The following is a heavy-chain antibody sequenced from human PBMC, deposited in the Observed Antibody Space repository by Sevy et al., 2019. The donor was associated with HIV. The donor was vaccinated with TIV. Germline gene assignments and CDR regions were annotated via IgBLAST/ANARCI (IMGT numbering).Heavy chain of an antibody. D-gene: IGHD6-13*01. Sequence: GGSLRLSCAASGFTFSSYAMSWVRQAPGKGLEWVSAISGSGGSTYYADSVKGRFATSKDNTKNTQYLQMNSLRDEGTAVYYCAKYGSNWYSWFDPWGQGTLVTVSS. J-gene: IGHJ5*02. V-gene: IGHV3-23*01. CDR2: ISGSGGST. CDR3: AKYGSNWYSWFDP. CDR1: GFTFSSYA.